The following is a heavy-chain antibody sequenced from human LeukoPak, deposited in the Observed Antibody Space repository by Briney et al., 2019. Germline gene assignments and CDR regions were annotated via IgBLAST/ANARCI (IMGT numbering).Heavy chain of an antibody. J-gene: IGHJ4*02. Sequence: SETLSLTCTVSGGSISSGDYYWSWIRQSPGKGLEWIGYIYYSGSTYYNPSLKSRVTISVDTSKNQFSLKLSSVTAADTAVYYCARANYGDYDGKDYWGQGTLVTVSS. CDR3: ARANYGDYDGKDY. CDR2: IYYSGST. D-gene: IGHD4-17*01. CDR1: GGSISSGDYY. V-gene: IGHV4-30-4*01.